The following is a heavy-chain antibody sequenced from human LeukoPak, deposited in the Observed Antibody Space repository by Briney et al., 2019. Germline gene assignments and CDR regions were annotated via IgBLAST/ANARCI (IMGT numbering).Heavy chain of an antibody. CDR3: PRDCFSSGCRDP. J-gene: IGHJ5*02. CDR1: GFTFSAYY. D-gene: IGHD6-19*01. Sequence: GGSLRLSCAASGFTFSAYYLSWIRQAPGKGLEWVSYLSSSGSTIYYADSVKGRFTISRDNAKNSLYLQMNSLRAEDTAVYYCPRDCFSSGCRDPWGQGTLVTVSS. CDR2: LSSSGSTI. V-gene: IGHV3-11*01.